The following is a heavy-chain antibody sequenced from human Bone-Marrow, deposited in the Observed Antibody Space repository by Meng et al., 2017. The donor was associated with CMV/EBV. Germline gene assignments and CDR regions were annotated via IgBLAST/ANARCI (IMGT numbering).Heavy chain of an antibody. Sequence: SGFTFSSYGMRWVRQAPGKGLGWVAVIWYDGSNKYYADSVKGRFTISRDNSKNTLYLQMNSLRAEDTAVYYCARDGHDCSSTSCHFDYWGQGTLVTVSS. J-gene: IGHJ4*02. CDR3: ARDGHDCSSTSCHFDY. D-gene: IGHD2-2*01. CDR2: IWYDGSNK. V-gene: IGHV3-33*01. CDR1: GFTFSSYG.